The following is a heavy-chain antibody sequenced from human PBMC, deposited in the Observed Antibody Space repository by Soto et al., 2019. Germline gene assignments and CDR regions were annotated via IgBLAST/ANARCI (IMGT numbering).Heavy chain of an antibody. D-gene: IGHD2-8*01. CDR1: GGSISSYY. V-gene: IGHV4-59*01. CDR3: ARSSRHCTNGVCYGNWFDP. Sequence: PSETLSLTCTVSGGSISSYYWSWIRQPPGKGLEWIGYIYYSGSTSYNPSLKSRVTISVDTSKNQFSLKLSSVTAADTAVYYCARSSRHCTNGVCYGNWFDPWGQGTLVTVSS. J-gene: IGHJ5*02. CDR2: IYYSGST.